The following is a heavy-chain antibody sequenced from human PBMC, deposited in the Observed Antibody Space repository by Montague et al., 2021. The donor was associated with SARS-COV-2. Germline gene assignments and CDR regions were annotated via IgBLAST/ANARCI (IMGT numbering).Heavy chain of an antibody. CDR2: IYYSGST. CDR3: ARPPGAPDDILTGTYTPVDDY. CDR1: GGSISSSSYY. Sequence: SETLSLTCTVSGGSISSSSYYWGWIRQPPGKGLEWIGSIYYSGSTYYNPSLKSRVTISVDTSKNQFSLKLSSVTVAETAVYYCARPPGAPDDILTGTYTPVDDYWGQGTLVTVSS. J-gene: IGHJ4*02. V-gene: IGHV4-39*01. D-gene: IGHD3-9*01.